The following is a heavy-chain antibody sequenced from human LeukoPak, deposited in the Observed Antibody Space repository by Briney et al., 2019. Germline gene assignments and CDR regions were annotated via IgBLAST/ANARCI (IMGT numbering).Heavy chain of an antibody. J-gene: IGHJ4*02. CDR3: ARGSEGVPAAIIGAD. V-gene: IGHV3-30*02. D-gene: IGHD2-2*01. Sequence: GGSLRLSCAASGFTFSSYGMHWVRQAPGKGLEWVAFIRYDGSNKYYADSVKGRFTISRDKSKNTLYLQMNSLRAEDTAVYYCARGSEGVPAAIIGADWGQGTLVTVSS. CDR1: GFTFSSYG. CDR2: IRYDGSNK.